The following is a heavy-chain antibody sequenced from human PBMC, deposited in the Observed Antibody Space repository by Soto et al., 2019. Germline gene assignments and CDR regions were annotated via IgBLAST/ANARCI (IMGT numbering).Heavy chain of an antibody. CDR2: IYPGDSNT. CDR3: ARHAYDFWSGHPNPRYYYGMDV. J-gene: IGHJ6*02. D-gene: IGHD3-3*01. V-gene: IGHV5-51*01. Sequence: GESLKISCKGSGYSFTSYWIGWVRQMPGKGLECMGIIYPGDSNTRYSPSLQGQVTISVDKSISTAYLQWSSLKATDTAMYYCARHAYDFWSGHPNPRYYYGMDVWGQGTTVTSP. CDR1: GYSFTSYW.